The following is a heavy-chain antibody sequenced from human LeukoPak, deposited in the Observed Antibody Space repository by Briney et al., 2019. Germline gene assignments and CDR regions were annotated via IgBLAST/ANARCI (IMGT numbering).Heavy chain of an antibody. V-gene: IGHV1-2*06. Sequence: ASVKVSCEASGYTFTDFYIHWVRQAPGQGLEWMGRVIPNSGGTNYPEKFQGRVTLTRDTSIATAYMELRSLEYDDTAVYSCARASPRPGGIETWGQGTLVTVSS. CDR2: VIPNSGGT. CDR3: ARASPRPGGIET. D-gene: IGHD1-14*01. CDR1: GYTFTDFY. J-gene: IGHJ5*02.